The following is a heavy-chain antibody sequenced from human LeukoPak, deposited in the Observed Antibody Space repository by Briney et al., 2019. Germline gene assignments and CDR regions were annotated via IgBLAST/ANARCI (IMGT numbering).Heavy chain of an antibody. CDR2: ISSSGSTI. J-gene: IGHJ4*02. D-gene: IGHD1-26*01. Sequence: GGSLRLSCAASGFTFSSYEMNWVRQAPGKGLEWVSYISSSGSTIYYADSVKGRFTISRDNAKNSLYLQMNSLRAEDTAVYYCAREAVVGAFDYWGRGTLVTVSS. CDR1: GFTFSSYE. V-gene: IGHV3-48*03. CDR3: AREAVVGAFDY.